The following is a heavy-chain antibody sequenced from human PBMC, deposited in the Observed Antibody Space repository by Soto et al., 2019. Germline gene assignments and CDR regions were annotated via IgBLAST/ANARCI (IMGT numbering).Heavy chain of an antibody. CDR2: ISAYNGNT. Sequence: ALVKVSCTASGYNFTSYGISWVRQAPGQGLEWMGWISAYNGNTNYAQKLQGRVTMTTDTSTSTAYMELRSLRSDDTAAYYCARDISSHYYDSSGYYYAGSDAFDIWGQGTMVTVSS. J-gene: IGHJ3*02. CDR3: ARDISSHYYDSSGYYYAGSDAFDI. D-gene: IGHD3-22*01. CDR1: GYNFTSYG. V-gene: IGHV1-18*01.